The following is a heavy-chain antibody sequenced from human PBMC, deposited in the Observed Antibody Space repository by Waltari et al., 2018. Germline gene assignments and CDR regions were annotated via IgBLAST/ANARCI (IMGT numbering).Heavy chain of an antibody. CDR2: LYHPGNT. Sequence: EVQLVESGGHLIQPGGSLRVSCAASGFNVSSYYMNWVRQAPGKGLEWASILYHPGNTYYADSVKGRFTFSRDNSKNTLYLQMNILRAEDTAVYYCARGNTKYGMDVWGPGTTVTVSS. CDR3: ARGNTKYGMDV. D-gene: IGHD2-8*01. CDR1: GFNVSSYY. J-gene: IGHJ6*02. V-gene: IGHV3-53*01.